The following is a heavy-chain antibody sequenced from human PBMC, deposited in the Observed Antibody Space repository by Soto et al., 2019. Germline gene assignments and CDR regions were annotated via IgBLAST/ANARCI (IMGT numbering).Heavy chain of an antibody. CDR2: ISGRGGGT. CDR3: AKDQGYYYYMDV. J-gene: IGHJ6*03. Sequence: PGGSLRLSCAASGFTFSSYVMSWVRQAPGKGLEWVSTISGRGGGTYYGDSVKGRFTISRDISKNMLYLQMNSLRAEDTAVYYCAKDQGYYYYMDVWGKGTTVTVSS. CDR1: GFTFSSYV. V-gene: IGHV3-23*01.